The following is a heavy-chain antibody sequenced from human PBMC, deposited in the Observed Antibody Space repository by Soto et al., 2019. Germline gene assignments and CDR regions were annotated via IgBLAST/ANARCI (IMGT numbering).Heavy chain of an antibody. CDR2: IYYSGST. V-gene: IGHV4-39*01. CDR1: GGSISSSSYY. CDR3: ARPNFDNDVAGFDY. D-gene: IGHD1-1*01. Sequence: PSETLSLTCTVSGGSISSSSYYWGWIRQPPGKGLEWIGSIYYSGSTYYNPSLKSRVTISVDTSKNQFSLKLSSVTAADTAVYYCARPNFDNDVAGFDYWGQGTLVTVSS. J-gene: IGHJ4*02.